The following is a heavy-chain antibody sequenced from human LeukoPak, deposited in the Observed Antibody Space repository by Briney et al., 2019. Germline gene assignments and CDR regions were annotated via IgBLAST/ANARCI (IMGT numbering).Heavy chain of an antibody. J-gene: IGHJ5*02. D-gene: IGHD5-12*01. Sequence: GGSLRLSCAASGFTISSNYMSWVGQDPGRGLEGGLVMYSGSGTYYANSAMDRFTISRDNSKNTLYLQMYSLRAEDTAVYYCAREGPYSGYDPWGQGTLVTVSS. CDR1: GFTISSNY. CDR3: AREGPYSGYDP. V-gene: IGHV3-53*01. CDR2: MYSGSGT.